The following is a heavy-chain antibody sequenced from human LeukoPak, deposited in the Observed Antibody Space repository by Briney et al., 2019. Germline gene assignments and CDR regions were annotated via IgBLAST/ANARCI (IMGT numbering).Heavy chain of an antibody. CDR3: ATSSFYGQL. CDR1: GFSFSDAY. D-gene: IGHD2/OR15-2a*01. V-gene: IGHV3-11*01. CDR2: IATGGYTL. J-gene: IGHJ1*01. Sequence: GGSLRLSCAASGFSFSDAYMSWIRQAPGKGLEWIAYIATGGYTLDYADSVRGRFTVSRDNAKNSLYLQMNSLRVEDTAVYYCATSSFYGQLWGQGTLVTVSS.